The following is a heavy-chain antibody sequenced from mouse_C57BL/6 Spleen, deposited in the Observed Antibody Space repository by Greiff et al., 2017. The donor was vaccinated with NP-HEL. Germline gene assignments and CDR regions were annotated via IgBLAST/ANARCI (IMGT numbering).Heavy chain of an antibody. Sequence: EVQLQESGPGLVKPSQSLSLTCSVTGYSITSGYYWNWIRQFPGNKLEWMGYISYDGSNNYNPSLKNRISITSDTSKNQLFLKLNSVTTEYTATYNCARARGGSSDYWGQGTTLTVSS. CDR2: ISYDGSN. V-gene: IGHV3-6*01. J-gene: IGHJ2*01. CDR1: GYSITSGYY. CDR3: ARARGGSSDY. D-gene: IGHD1-1*01.